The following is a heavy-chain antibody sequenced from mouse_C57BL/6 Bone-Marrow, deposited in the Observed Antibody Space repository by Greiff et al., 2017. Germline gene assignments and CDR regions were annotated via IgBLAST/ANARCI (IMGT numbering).Heavy chain of an antibody. J-gene: IGHJ4*01. Sequence: VHVKQSGAELVRPGSSVKMSCKTSGYTFTSYGINWVKQRPGQGLEWIGYIYIGNGYTEYNEKFKGKATLTSDTSSSTAYMQLSSLTSQDSAIYFCARRGLTTVVADAMDYWGQGTSVTVSS. CDR2: IYIGNGYT. CDR3: ARRGLTTVVADAMDY. CDR1: GYTFTSYG. D-gene: IGHD1-1*01. V-gene: IGHV1-58*01.